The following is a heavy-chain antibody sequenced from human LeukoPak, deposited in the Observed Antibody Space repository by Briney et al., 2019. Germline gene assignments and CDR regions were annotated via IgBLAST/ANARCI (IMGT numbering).Heavy chain of an antibody. J-gene: IGHJ5*02. CDR1: GGSFSGYH. V-gene: IGHV4-34*01. Sequence: PSETLSLTCGVHGGSFSGYHWSWIRQPPGKGLEWSGEINHSGSTNYNSSLKSRVTISVDTSKNQFSLKLSSVTAADTAVYYCARSSNLAYNWFDPWGQGTLVTVSS. D-gene: IGHD2-2*01. CDR3: ARSSNLAYNWFDP. CDR2: INHSGST.